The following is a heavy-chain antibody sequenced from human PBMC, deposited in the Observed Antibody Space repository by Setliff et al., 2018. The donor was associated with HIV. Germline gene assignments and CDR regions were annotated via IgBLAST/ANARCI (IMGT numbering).Heavy chain of an antibody. CDR1: GGTFSSYA. J-gene: IGHJ4*02. CDR2: IIPIFGTA. CDR3: ARGMDYYDTSGYYQYYFDY. Sequence: GASVKVSCKASGGTFSSYAISWVRQAPGQGLEWMGGIIPIFGTANYAQKFQGRVTITTDESTSTAYMELSRLRSDDTAVYYCARGMDYYDTSGYYQYYFDYWGQGTLVTVSS. D-gene: IGHD3-22*01. V-gene: IGHV1-69*05.